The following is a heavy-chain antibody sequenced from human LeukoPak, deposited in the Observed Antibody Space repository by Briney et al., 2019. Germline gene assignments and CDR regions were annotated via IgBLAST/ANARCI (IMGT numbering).Heavy chain of an antibody. D-gene: IGHD3-16*02. J-gene: IGHJ4*02. CDR3: ARIMITFGGVIAPADY. Sequence: AGGSLRLSCAASGFTVSSNYMSWVRQAPGKGLEWVSSISSSSSYIYYADSVKGRFTISRDNAKNSLYLQMNSLRAEDTAVYYCARIMITFGGVIAPADYWGQGTLVTVSS. CDR1: GFTVSSNY. V-gene: IGHV3-21*01. CDR2: ISSSSSYI.